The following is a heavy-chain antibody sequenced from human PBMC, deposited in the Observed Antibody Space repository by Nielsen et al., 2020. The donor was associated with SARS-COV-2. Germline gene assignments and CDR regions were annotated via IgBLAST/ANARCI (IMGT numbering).Heavy chain of an antibody. Sequence: GGSLRLSCAASGFTFSSYGMHWVRQAPGKGLEWVAVIWYDGSNKYYADSVKGRFTISRDNSKNTLYLQMNSLRAEDTAVYYYARDLRFGELPYDIWGQGTMVTVSS. CDR1: GFTFSSYG. J-gene: IGHJ3*02. CDR3: ARDLRFGELPYDI. CDR2: IWYDGSNK. V-gene: IGHV3-33*01. D-gene: IGHD3-10*01.